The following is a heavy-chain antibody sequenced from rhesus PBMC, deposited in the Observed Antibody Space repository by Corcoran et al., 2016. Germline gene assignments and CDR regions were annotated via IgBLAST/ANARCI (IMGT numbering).Heavy chain of an antibody. CDR1: GGSISRNY. CDR3: ASSGYSSWSGGHRFDV. J-gene: IGHJ5-1*01. D-gene: IGHD6-13*01. V-gene: IGHV4S11*01. Sequence: QVQLQESGPGLVKPLETLSLTCAVSGGSISRNYWHWIRQPPGKEMECVGYIYGSGSSTNYTPSLKSRVTLSVATSKSQFSLRLSSVTAADTALYYCASSGYSSWSGGHRFDVWGAGVLVTVSS. CDR2: IYGSGSST.